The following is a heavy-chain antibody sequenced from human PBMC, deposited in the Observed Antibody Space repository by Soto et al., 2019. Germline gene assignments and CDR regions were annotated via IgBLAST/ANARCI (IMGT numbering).Heavy chain of an antibody. V-gene: IGHV3-23*01. D-gene: IGHD3-22*01. CDR1: GFTFSSYA. CDR3: AKYQPMTQPRPYFDY. J-gene: IGHJ4*02. CDR2: ISSSGGST. Sequence: EVQLLESGGDLIQPGGSLRLSCAASGFTFSSYAMSWVRQAPGKGLGWVSAISSSGGSTFYADSVKGRFTISRENSRNTLYLQMNSLRAEDTAIYYCAKYQPMTQPRPYFDYWGQGTLVTVSS.